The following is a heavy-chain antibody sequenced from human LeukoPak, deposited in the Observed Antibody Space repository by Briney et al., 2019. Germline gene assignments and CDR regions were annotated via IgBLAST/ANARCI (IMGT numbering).Heavy chain of an antibody. CDR3: ATEIFNRDRYFDS. D-gene: IGHD3-3*01. V-gene: IGHV3-23*01. J-gene: IGHJ4*02. Sequence: PGGSLRLSCEASGFSFSGYGMSWVRQAPGEGLEWVSGFSASDGSRYYADSVKGRFTISRDNSKNTLYLQMKSLRAEDTAVYYCATEIFNRDRYFDSWGQGTLVTVSS. CDR1: GFSFSGYG. CDR2: FSASDGSR.